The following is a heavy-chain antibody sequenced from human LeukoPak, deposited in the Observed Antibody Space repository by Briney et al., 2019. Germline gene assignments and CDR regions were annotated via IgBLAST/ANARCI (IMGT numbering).Heavy chain of an antibody. Sequence: GESLKISCKGSGYSFTSYWIGWVRQMPGKGLEWMGIIYPGDSDTRYSPSFQGQVTISADKSISTAYLQWSSLKASDTAMYYRARLLVVVTAAFDIWGQGTMVTVSS. CDR3: ARLLVVVTAAFDI. D-gene: IGHD2-21*02. CDR2: IYPGDSDT. V-gene: IGHV5-51*01. CDR1: GYSFTSYW. J-gene: IGHJ3*02.